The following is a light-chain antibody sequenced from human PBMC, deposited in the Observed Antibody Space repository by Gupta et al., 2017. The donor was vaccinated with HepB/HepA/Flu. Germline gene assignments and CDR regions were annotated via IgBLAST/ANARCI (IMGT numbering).Light chain of an antibody. CDR2: DAS. CDR1: QSVSRNS. V-gene: IGKV3-20*01. Sequence: EIVLTQSPDTLSLSPGERATLSCRASQSVSRNSLAWYQQRPGQSPRLLIYDASSRAAGIPDRFSGRGSGTDFTLTISTVEPDDFAVYYCQHYSQTPWTFGQGTKVEMK. J-gene: IGKJ1*01. CDR3: QHYSQTPWT.